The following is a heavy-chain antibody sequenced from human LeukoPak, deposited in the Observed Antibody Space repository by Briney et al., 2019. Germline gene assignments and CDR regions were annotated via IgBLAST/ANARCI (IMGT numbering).Heavy chain of an antibody. D-gene: IGHD2-15*01. V-gene: IGHV1-46*01. Sequence: ASVKVSCKASGYTFTSYYMHWVRQAPGQGLEWMGIINPSGGSTSYAQKFQGRVTMTRDTSTSTVYMELSSLRSEDTAVYYCARGSGYCSGGSCYSEGTLIDYWGQGTLVTVSS. CDR1: GYTFTSYY. CDR3: ARGSGYCSGGSCYSEGTLIDY. J-gene: IGHJ4*02. CDR2: INPSGGST.